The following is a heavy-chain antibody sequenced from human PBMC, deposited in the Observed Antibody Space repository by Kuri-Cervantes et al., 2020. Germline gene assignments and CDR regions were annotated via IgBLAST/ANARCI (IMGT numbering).Heavy chain of an antibody. CDR1: GFTFSSYE. V-gene: IGHV3-48*03. CDR2: ISSSGSTI. Sequence: GESLKISCAASGFTFSSYEMNWVRQAPGKGLEWVSYISSSGSTIYYADSVKGRFTISRDNAKNSLYLQMNSLRAEDTAVYYCARDDGVITMTVEDSHDAFDIWGQGTMVTVSS. J-gene: IGHJ3*02. CDR3: ARDDGVITMTVEDSHDAFDI. D-gene: IGHD3-22*01.